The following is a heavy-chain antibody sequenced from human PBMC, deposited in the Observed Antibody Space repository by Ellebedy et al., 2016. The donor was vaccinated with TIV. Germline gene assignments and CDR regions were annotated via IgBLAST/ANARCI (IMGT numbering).Heavy chain of an antibody. CDR2: ISSNSGNI. CDR3: ARGGFMHWFDP. CDR1: GFTFSTYS. D-gene: IGHD3-10*01. J-gene: IGHJ5*02. V-gene: IGHV3-48*04. Sequence: PGGSLRLSCAASGFTFSTYSMNWVRQAPGKGLEWVSYISSNSGNIYYADSVKGRFTISRDNARNTLYLQMNSLRAEDTAVYYCARGGFMHWFDPWGQGTLVTVSS.